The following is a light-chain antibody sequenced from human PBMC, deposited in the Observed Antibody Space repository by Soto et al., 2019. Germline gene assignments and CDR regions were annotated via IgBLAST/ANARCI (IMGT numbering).Light chain of an antibody. Sequence: VLTQSPATLSLSSGERATLSCSASQSIHTSLAWYQQKSGKPPRLVIYDSTLRANGVPDRFGGSRSGTEFTLTINSLEPEDFAVYYCQQRNVWPPITFGQGTRLEIK. CDR1: QSIHTS. CDR3: QQRNVWPPIT. J-gene: IGKJ5*01. CDR2: DST. V-gene: IGKV3-11*01.